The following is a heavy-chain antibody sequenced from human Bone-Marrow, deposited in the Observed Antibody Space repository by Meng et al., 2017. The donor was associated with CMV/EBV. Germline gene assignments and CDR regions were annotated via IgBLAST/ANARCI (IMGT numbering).Heavy chain of an antibody. CDR2: ISSSSSYI. V-gene: IGHV3-21*01. J-gene: IGHJ4*02. CDR3: ARDSGTCSSTSCPHSD. Sequence: GGSLRLSCAASGFTFSSYSMNWVRQAPGKGLEWVSSISSSSSYIYYADSVKGRFTISRDNAKNSLYLQMNSLRAEDTAVYYCARDSGTCSSTSCPHSDWGQGTRVTVYS. CDR1: GFTFSSYS. D-gene: IGHD2-2*01.